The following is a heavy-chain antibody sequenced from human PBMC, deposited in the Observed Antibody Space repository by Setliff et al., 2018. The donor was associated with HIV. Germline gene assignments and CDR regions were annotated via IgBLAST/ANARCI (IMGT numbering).Heavy chain of an antibody. CDR3: AKGDVGSSSAFDY. V-gene: IGHV3-23*01. D-gene: IGHD6-13*01. CDR1: GFTFSSYA. J-gene: IGHJ4*02. CDR2: ISGSGGST. Sequence: PGESLKISCAASGFTFSSYAMSWVRQAPGKGLEWVSAISGSGGSTYYADSVKGRFTISRDNSKNTLYLQMNSLRAEDTAVYYCAKGDVGSSSAFDYWGQGTLVTVSS.